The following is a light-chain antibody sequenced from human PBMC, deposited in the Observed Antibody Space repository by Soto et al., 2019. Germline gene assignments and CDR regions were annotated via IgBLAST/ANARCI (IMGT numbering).Light chain of an antibody. CDR3: QPFNSYLWT. V-gene: IGKV1-5*03. CDR2: KAS. J-gene: IGKJ1*01. Sequence: DIQMAQSPSTLSASVGERVTITCRASQSVSHFLAWYQQKPGKAAKLLIYKASTLESGVPARFICSGFPTEFLPTISRLHPADFRTYSSQPFNSYLWTLS. CDR1: QSVSHF.